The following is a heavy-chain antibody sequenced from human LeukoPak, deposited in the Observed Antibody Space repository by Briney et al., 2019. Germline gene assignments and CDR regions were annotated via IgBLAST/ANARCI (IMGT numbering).Heavy chain of an antibody. CDR1: GGTFSSSS. CDR3: ARGRDWSGYYFDY. CDR2: IMPVLGAA. V-gene: IGHV1-69*13. Sequence: SVKVSCKASGGTFSSSSISWLRQAPGQGLEWMGGIMPVLGAANYAQKFQGRVTITADESTSTAYMELSSLRSEDTAVYYCARGRDWSGYYFDYWGQGTLVTVSS. D-gene: IGHD3-3*01. J-gene: IGHJ4*02.